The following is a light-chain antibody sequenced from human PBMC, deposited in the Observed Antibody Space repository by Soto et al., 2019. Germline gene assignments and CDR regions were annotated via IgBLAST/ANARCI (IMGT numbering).Light chain of an antibody. V-gene: IGKV1-39*01. CDR3: QQSYSSLVT. CDR2: TSS. CDR1: QTIATY. J-gene: IGKJ4*01. Sequence: IEMTQSPASLSASVGDRVTITCRASQTIATYLNWFQHKSGRAPKLLIYTSSSVNSGVPSRFRGSGSGTDFTLTINDVQPEDSATYYCQQSYSSLVTFGAGTKVDIK.